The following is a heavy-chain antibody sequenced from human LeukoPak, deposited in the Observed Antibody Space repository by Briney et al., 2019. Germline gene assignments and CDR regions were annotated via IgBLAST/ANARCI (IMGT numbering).Heavy chain of an antibody. CDR1: GDSLSSYY. J-gene: IGHJ4*02. D-gene: IGHD3-10*01. CDR2: IYYSGST. CDR3: ARDSGYGSATC. V-gene: IGHV4-59*01. Sequence: SETLSLTCTVSGDSLSSYYWSWIRQPPGEGLEWIGYIYYSGSTSYNPSLKSRVTMSIDTSKNQFSLKLTSVTAADTAVYYCARDSGYGSATCWGQGTLVTVSS.